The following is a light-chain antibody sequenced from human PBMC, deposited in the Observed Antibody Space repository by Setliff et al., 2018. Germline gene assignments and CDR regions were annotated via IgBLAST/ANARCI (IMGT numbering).Light chain of an antibody. CDR1: SSDVGGYDY. Sequence: QSVLTQPASVSGSPGQSVTISCTGSSSDVGGYDYVSWYQHHPGRAPKFMIYDVSNRPSGVSNRFSGSKSGNTASLTISGLQAEDEADYYCISYAGSNNYVFGTGTKVTVL. J-gene: IGLJ1*01. CDR3: ISYAGSNNYV. CDR2: DVS. V-gene: IGLV2-14*03.